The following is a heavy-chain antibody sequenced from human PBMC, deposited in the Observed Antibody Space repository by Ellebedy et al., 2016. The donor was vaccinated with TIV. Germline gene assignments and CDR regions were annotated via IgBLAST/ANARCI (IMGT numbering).Heavy chain of an antibody. V-gene: IGHV1-46*04. D-gene: IGHD3-10*01. CDR1: GYTFTSYF. J-gene: IGHJ4*02. CDR2: IDPSGGTT. CDR3: ARATFGSGSYAYFDF. Sequence: AASVKVSCKASGYTFTSYFMHWVRQAPGRGLEWMGIIDPSGGTTNFAQKSQGRVTMTRDTSTSTIYMDLSSLRSEDTAIYYCARATFGSGSYAYFDFWGQGTLVTVSS.